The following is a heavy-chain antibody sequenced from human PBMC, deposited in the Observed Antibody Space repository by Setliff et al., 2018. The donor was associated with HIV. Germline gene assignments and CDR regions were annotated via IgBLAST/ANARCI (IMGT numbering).Heavy chain of an antibody. V-gene: IGHV4-31*03. CDR1: GGSISSGGFY. J-gene: IGHJ6*02. CDR2: IYNTGGT. CDR3: AREIWGQVAHVPYGMDV. D-gene: IGHD5-12*01. Sequence: SETLSLTCTVTGGSISSGGFYWTWIRQHPGNGLEWIGYIYNTGGTDYNPSLKSRVTMSVDTSKNQFSLKVRYVTAADTAIYYCAREIWGQVAHVPYGMDVWGQGTPVTVSS.